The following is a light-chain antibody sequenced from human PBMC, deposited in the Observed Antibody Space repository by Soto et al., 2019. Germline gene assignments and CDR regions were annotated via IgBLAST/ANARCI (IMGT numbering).Light chain of an antibody. J-gene: IGLJ1*01. Sequence: QSALAQPASLSGSPGQSITISCTGTSSDIGAYDYVSWFQQHPGKAPKLMISEVNNRPSGVSNRFSGSKSGNTAYLTISGLQVEDEAEYFCFSFTTTRTHVFGTGTKVNVL. V-gene: IGLV2-14*01. CDR3: FSFTTTRTHV. CDR2: EVN. CDR1: SSDIGAYDY.